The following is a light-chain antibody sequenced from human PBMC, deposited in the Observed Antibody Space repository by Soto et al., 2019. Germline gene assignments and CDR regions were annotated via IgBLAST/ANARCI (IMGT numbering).Light chain of an antibody. CDR1: QDISNY. Sequence: IQLTQSPSSLYAHAGDRVTITCQASQDISNYLNWYQHKVGKAPKLLIYDASNLETGVPSRFSGSGSGTDFTFTISNLQPEDIATYYCQQYDNLPTFGQGTRLEIK. J-gene: IGKJ5*01. CDR3: QQYDNLPT. V-gene: IGKV1-33*01. CDR2: DAS.